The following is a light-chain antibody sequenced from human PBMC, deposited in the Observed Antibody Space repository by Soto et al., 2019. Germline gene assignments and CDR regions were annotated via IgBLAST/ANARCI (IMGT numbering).Light chain of an antibody. CDR3: LSFDSSLSVV. CDR2: GNT. Sequence: QSVLTQPPSVSGAPGQRVTISCTGSSSNIGAGYDVPWYQQLPGTAPKLLIYGNTNRPSGVPDRFSGSKSGTSASLAITGLQAEDEADYYCLSFDSSLSVVFGGGTKLTVL. J-gene: IGLJ2*01. CDR1: SSNIGAGYD. V-gene: IGLV1-40*01.